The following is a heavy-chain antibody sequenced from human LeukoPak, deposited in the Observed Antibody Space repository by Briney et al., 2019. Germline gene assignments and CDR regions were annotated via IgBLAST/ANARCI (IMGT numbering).Heavy chain of an antibody. CDR3: ARGSISGRTTVQYFDY. J-gene: IGHJ4*02. Sequence: SETLSLTCTVSGYSISSGYYWGWIRQPPGKGLERIGSIYHSGSTYYNPSLKSRVTISVDTSKNQFSLKLSSVTAADTAVYYCARGSISGRTTVQYFDYWGQGTLVTVSS. V-gene: IGHV4-38-2*02. D-gene: IGHD4-17*01. CDR2: IYHSGST. CDR1: GYSISSGYY.